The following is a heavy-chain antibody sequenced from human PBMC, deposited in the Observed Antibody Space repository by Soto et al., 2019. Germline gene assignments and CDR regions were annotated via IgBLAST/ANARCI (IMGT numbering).Heavy chain of an antibody. CDR2: INHSGST. Sequence: PSETLSLTCAVYGGSFSGYYWSWIRQPPGKGLEWIGEINHSGSTNYNPSLKSRVTISVDTSKNQFSLKLSSVTAADTAVYYCAKAVTNWNVYYFDYWGQGTLVTVSS. V-gene: IGHV4-34*01. CDR1: GGSFSGYY. D-gene: IGHD1-20*01. CDR3: AKAVTNWNVYYFDY. J-gene: IGHJ4*02.